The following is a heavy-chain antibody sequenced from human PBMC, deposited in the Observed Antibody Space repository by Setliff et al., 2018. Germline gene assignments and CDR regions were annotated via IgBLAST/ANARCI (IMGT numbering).Heavy chain of an antibody. Sequence: SETLSLTCTVSGGSISSSSYYWGWIRQPPGKGLEWIGSIYYSGSTYYNPSLKSRVTISVDTSKNQFSLKLSSVTAADTAVYYCERQASLYYYDSSGYYDYWGQGTLVTVSS. V-gene: IGHV4-39*01. D-gene: IGHD3-22*01. CDR1: GGSISSSSYY. CDR3: ERQASLYYYDSSGYYDY. CDR2: IYYSGST. J-gene: IGHJ4*02.